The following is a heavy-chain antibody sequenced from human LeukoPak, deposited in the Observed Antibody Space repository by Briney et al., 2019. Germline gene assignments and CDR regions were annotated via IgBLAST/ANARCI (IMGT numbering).Heavy chain of an antibody. CDR1: GGSFSGYY. D-gene: IGHD3-10*01. CDR3: ARVPPYYGSGSYYRRTYYFDY. J-gene: IGHJ4*02. Sequence: SETLSLTCAVYGGSFSGYYWSWIRQPPGKGLEWIGEINHSGSTNYNPSLKSRVTISVDTSKNQFSLKLSSVTAADTAVYYCARVPPYYGSGSYYRRTYYFDYWGQGTLVTVSS. V-gene: IGHV4-34*01. CDR2: INHSGST.